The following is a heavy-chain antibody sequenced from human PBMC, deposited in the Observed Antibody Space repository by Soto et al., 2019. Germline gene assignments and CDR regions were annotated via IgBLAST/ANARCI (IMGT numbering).Heavy chain of an antibody. CDR1: GGSISSSSYY. CDR3: AINSVVPAKRHGYYYYYMDV. CDR2: IYYSGST. D-gene: IGHD2-2*01. Sequence: QLQLQESGPGLVKPSETLSLTCTVSGGSISSSSYYWGWIRQPPGKGLEWIGSIYYSGSTYYNPSLKSRVTISVDTSKNQFSLKLSSVTAADTAVYYCAINSVVPAKRHGYYYYYMDVWGKGTTVTVSS. J-gene: IGHJ6*03. V-gene: IGHV4-39*01.